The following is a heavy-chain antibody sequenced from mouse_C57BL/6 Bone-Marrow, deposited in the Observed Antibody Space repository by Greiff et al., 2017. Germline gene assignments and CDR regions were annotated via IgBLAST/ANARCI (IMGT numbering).Heavy chain of an antibody. CDR3: ARARSTMITYYFDY. CDR2: ISYDGSN. J-gene: IGHJ2*01. V-gene: IGHV3-6*01. Sequence: EVQLQESGPGLVKPSQSLSLTCSVTGYSITSGYYWNWIRQFPGNKLEWMGYISYDGSNNYNPSLKNRISITRDTSKNQFFLKLNSVTTEDTATYYCARARSTMITYYFDYWGQGTTLTVSS. D-gene: IGHD2-4*01. CDR1: GYSITSGYY.